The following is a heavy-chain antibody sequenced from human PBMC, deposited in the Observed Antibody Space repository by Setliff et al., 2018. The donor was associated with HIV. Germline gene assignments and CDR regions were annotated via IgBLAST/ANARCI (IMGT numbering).Heavy chain of an antibody. J-gene: IGHJ6*03. D-gene: IGHD3-22*01. CDR2: IYTSGST. Sequence: PSETLSLTCTVSGVSIRSDVYYWSWIRQPAGKGLEWIGHIYTSGSTNYNPSLKSRVTMSVDTSKNQFSRKLSSVTAADTAAYYCARVVGYYDSSGYPNYYYYYMDVWGKGTTVTV. V-gene: IGHV4-61*09. CDR3: ARVVGYYDSSGYPNYYYYYMDV. CDR1: GVSIRSDVYY.